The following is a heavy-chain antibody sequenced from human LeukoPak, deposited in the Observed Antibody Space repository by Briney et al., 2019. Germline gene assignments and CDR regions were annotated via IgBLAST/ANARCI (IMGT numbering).Heavy chain of an antibody. CDR3: AKDLSYTSGASDH. CDR2: ITDDGYNA. CDR1: GFTFSAFA. Sequence: GGSLRLSCAASGFTFSAFAMTWVRQAPGKGLEWVSTITDDGYNAYSADSVKGRITFSRDNSKNTLSLQLRSLRAEDTAVYYCAKDLSYTSGASDHWGQGTLVTVSS. J-gene: IGHJ4*02. V-gene: IGHV3-23*01. D-gene: IGHD6-19*01.